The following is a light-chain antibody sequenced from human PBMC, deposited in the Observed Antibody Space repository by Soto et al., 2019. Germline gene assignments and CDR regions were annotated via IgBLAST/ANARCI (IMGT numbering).Light chain of an antibody. Sequence: QSALTQPASVSGSPGQSITISCTGTSSDVGGYNYVAWYQQHPGKAPKLMIFDVSNRPSGVSNRFSGSKSGSTASLTISGLQAEDAADYFCSSYTSSSTLYVFGTGTKHTVL. CDR2: DVS. CDR3: SSYTSSSTLYV. CDR1: SSDVGGYNY. J-gene: IGLJ1*01. V-gene: IGLV2-14*01.